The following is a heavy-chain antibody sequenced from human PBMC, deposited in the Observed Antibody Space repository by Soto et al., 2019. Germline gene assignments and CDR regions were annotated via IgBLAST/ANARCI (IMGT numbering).Heavy chain of an antibody. CDR2: ISAYNGNT. CDR3: ARLARYGDSTSLYYYYYMDV. Sequence: GASVKVSCKASGYTFTSYGISWVRQAPGQGLEWMGWISAYNGNTNYAQKLQGRVTMTTDTSTSTAHMELRSLRSDDTAVYYCARLARYGDSTSLYYYYYMDVWGKGTTVTVSS. CDR1: GYTFTSYG. J-gene: IGHJ6*03. D-gene: IGHD4-17*01. V-gene: IGHV1-18*01.